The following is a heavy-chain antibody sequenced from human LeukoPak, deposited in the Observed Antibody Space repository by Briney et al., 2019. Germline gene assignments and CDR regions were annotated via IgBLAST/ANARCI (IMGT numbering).Heavy chain of an antibody. CDR1: GFTFSSYA. V-gene: IGHV3-30*04. CDR2: ILSDGSLQ. Sequence: PGGSLRLSCAASGFTFSSYAMHWVRQAPGKGLEWVAVILSDGSLQNPADSVRGRFIISRDNSKNTLFLQMNRLRNDDTAVYYCARGAILGGYNLIDDWGQGSLVTVSS. CDR3: ARGAILGGYNLIDD. J-gene: IGHJ4*02. D-gene: IGHD1-26*01.